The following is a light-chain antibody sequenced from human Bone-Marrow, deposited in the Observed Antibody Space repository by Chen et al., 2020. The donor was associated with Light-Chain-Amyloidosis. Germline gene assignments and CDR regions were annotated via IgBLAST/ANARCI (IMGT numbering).Light chain of an antibody. CDR2: VNSEGSY. CDR1: SGHSNYA. CDR3: QTWDPGNWV. J-gene: IGLJ3*02. Sequence: QLVVTQSPSASASLGASVKLTCTLSSGHSNYAVAWHQQQPDKGPRYLIKVNSEGSYSKSDGIPDRFSGSSSGAERYFTISSLQSEDEADYYCQTWDPGNWVFGGGTKLTVL. V-gene: IGLV4-69*01.